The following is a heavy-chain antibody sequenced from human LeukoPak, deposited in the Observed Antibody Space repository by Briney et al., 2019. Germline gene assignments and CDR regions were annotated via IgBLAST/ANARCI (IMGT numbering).Heavy chain of an antibody. V-gene: IGHV4-31*03. CDR1: GGSISSGGSR. J-gene: IGHJ4*02. Sequence: SETLSLTCNVSGGSISSGGSRWSWIRQHPGKGLEWIGYIYYSGSTYYNPSLESRLTMSVDTSKNQFSLHLTSVTAADTAVYYCARLGAGPTYYDFWSGYSSFYFDYWGQGTLVTVSS. CDR3: ARLGAGPTYYDFWSGYSSFYFDY. D-gene: IGHD3-3*01. CDR2: IYYSGST.